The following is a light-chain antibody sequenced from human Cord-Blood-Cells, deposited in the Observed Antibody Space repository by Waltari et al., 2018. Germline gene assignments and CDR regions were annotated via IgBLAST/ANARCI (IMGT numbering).Light chain of an antibody. CDR1: QSVSSN. Sequence: VMTQSPATLSVSPGERATLSCRASQSVSSNLAWYQQKPGQAPRLLIYGASTRATGIPARFSGSGSGTEFTLTISSLQSEDFAVYYCQQYNNWPPWTFGQGTKVEIK. CDR2: GAS. V-gene: IGKV3-15*01. CDR3: QQYNNWPPWT. J-gene: IGKJ1*01.